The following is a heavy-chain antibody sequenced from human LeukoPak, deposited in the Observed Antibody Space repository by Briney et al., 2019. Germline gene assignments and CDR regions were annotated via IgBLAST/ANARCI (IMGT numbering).Heavy chain of an antibody. CDR3: ARDYGGSSPFDY. CDR1: GFTFSAYW. CDR2: INQDGSAK. J-gene: IGHJ4*02. Sequence: GGSLRLSCAASGFTFSAYWMSWVRQAPGKGLEWVANINQDGSAKYYVDSVKGRFTISRDNAKNSLYLQMNSLRAEDTAVYYCARDYGGSSPFDYWGQGTLVTVSS. V-gene: IGHV3-7*01. D-gene: IGHD4-23*01.